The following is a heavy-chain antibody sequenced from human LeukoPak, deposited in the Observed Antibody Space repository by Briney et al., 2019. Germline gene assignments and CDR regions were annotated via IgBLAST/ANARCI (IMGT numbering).Heavy chain of an antibody. Sequence: PGESLKISCTASGPSLSAEWIGWVREKPGKGLQWMGLIYPGDSDGRYNPSFRGQVIISGDRSTRTAYLQWRSLKASDTAMYYCASLPPTTMIGVGPAGNAFDIWGQGTMVTVSS. CDR2: IYPGDSDG. CDR1: GPSLSAEW. CDR3: ASLPPTTMIGVGPAGNAFDI. J-gene: IGHJ3*02. V-gene: IGHV5-51*01. D-gene: IGHD3-22*01.